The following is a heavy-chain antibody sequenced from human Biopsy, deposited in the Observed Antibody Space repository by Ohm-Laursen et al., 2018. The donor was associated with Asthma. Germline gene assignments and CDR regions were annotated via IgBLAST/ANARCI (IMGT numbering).Heavy chain of an antibody. J-gene: IGHJ6*02. V-gene: IGHV3-11*01. Sequence: GSLRLSCTASGFSFRDYYMSWTRQAPGKGLEWISYISSGGRTIYYADSVKGRFTISRDNAQNLLYLQMSSLRTEDTAVYYCARDNHDYYYYGMDLWGQGTPVTVSS. CDR3: ARDNHDYYYYGMDL. D-gene: IGHD1-14*01. CDR2: ISSGGRTI. CDR1: GFSFRDYY.